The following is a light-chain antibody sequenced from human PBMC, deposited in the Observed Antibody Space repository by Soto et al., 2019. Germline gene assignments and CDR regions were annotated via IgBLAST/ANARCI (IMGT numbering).Light chain of an antibody. J-gene: IGKJ4*01. CDR1: QSVLHSSTNRNY. CDR2: WAS. V-gene: IGKV4-1*01. CDR3: QQFYTTPLT. Sequence: DIGMTQSPDSLAVSLGERASINCSSSQSVLHSSTNRNYLAWYQQKPGQPPKLLIYWASSREFGVPDRFSGSGAGTDFTLIIISRKTEDVAVYYCQQFYTTPLTFGGGTNGDNK.